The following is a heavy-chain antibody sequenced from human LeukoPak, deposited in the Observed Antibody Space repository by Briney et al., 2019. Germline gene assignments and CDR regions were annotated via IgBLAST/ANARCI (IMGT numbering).Heavy chain of an antibody. CDR1: GYTFTSYA. J-gene: IGHJ6*03. V-gene: IGHV7-4-1*02. Sequence: ASVKVSCKASGYTFTSYAMNWVRQAPGQGLEWMGWINTNTGNPTYAQGFTGRFVFSLDTSVSTAYLQISSLKAEDTAVYYCARSPDDSYGPDNYYYYYMDVWGKGTTVTVSS. D-gene: IGHD5-18*01. CDR2: INTNTGNP. CDR3: ARSPDDSYGPDNYYYYYMDV.